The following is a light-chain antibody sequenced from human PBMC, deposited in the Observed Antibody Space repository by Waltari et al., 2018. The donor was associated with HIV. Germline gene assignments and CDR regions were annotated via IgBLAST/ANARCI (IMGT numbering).Light chain of an antibody. CDR1: GPTTGADYD. J-gene: IGLJ2*01. CDR3: QSYDSRLRAVV. Sequence: QSVLTQPPSVSGAPGQRVTTPCPGSGPTTGADYDVHWYQQLPGTAPNLLIYGNNNRPSGVPDRFSGSKSGTSVSLAITGLQAEDEADYFCQSYDSRLRAVVFGGGTKLTVL. V-gene: IGLV1-40*01. CDR2: GNN.